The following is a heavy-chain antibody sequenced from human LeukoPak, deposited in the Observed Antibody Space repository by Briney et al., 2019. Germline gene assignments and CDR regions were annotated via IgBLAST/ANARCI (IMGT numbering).Heavy chain of an antibody. J-gene: IGHJ4*02. CDR2: ISYDGSNE. V-gene: IGHV3-30-3*01. CDR3: ASDRAYCSGGSCYSGLDY. D-gene: IGHD2-15*01. CDR1: GFTFSSYG. Sequence: PGRSLRLSCAASGFTFSSYGMHWVRQAPGEGPEWVAVISYDGSNEYYADSVRGRFTISRDNSKNTVYLQMNSLRPEDTAVYYCASDRAYCSGGSCYSGLDYWGQGTLVTVSS.